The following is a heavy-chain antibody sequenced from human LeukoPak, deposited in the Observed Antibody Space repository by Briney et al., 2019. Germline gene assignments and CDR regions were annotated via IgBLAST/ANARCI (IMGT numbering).Heavy chain of an antibody. CDR3: VKDSRYCTNGVCYTHFDY. D-gene: IGHD2-8*01. CDR2: ISSNGGST. J-gene: IGHJ4*02. Sequence: GGSLRLSCSASGFTFSSYAMHWVRQAPGKGLEYVSAISSNGGSTYYADSVKGRFTISRDNSKNTLYLQMSSLRVEDTAVYYCVKDSRYCTNGVCYTHFDYWGQGTLVTVSS. V-gene: IGHV3-64D*09. CDR1: GFTFSSYA.